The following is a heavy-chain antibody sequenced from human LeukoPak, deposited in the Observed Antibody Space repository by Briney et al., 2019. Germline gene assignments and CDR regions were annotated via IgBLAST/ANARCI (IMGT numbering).Heavy chain of an antibody. D-gene: IGHD3-22*01. CDR2: IYYSGST. V-gene: IGHV4-59*01. Sequence: SETLSLTCTVSGGSISSYYWSWIRQPPGKGLEWIGYIYYSGSTNYNPSLKSRVTISVDTSKNQFSLKLSSVTAADTAVYYCARLSYGITVTPFYYMDVWGKGTTVTVSS. CDR3: ARLSYGITVTPFYYMDV. CDR1: GGSISSYY. J-gene: IGHJ6*03.